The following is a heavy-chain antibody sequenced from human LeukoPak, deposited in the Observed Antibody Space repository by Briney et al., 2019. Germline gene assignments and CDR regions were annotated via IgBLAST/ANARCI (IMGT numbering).Heavy chain of an antibody. D-gene: IGHD3-22*01. CDR3: ARDGPPMIVTDYGMDV. CDR2: ISSSSSTV. CDR1: GFTFSDYS. J-gene: IGHJ6*02. V-gene: IGHV3-48*02. Sequence: GGSLRLSCAASGFTFSDYSMNWVRQAPGKGLEWVSYISSSSSTVYYADSVKGRFTISRDNAKNSLYLQMNSLRDEDTAVYYCARDGPPMIVTDYGMDVWGQGTTVTVSS.